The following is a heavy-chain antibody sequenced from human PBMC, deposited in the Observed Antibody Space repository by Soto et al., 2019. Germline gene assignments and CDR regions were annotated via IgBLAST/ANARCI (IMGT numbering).Heavy chain of an antibody. CDR2: IYYSGST. CDR1: GGSISSSSYY. Sequence: SETLSLTCTVSGGSISSSSYYWGWIRQPPGKGLEWIGSIYYSGSTYYNPSLKSRVTNSVDTSKNQFSLKLSSVTAADTAVYYCARHSGWYYYYYGMDVWGQGTTVTVSS. J-gene: IGHJ6*02. V-gene: IGHV4-39*01. CDR3: ARHSGWYYYYYGMDV. D-gene: IGHD6-19*01.